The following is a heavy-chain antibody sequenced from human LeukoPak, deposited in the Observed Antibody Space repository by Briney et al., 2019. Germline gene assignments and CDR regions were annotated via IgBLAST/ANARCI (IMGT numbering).Heavy chain of an antibody. CDR3: ARSWFGELLVDY. Sequence: GESLKISCKGSGYSFTSYWISWVRQMPGKGLEWMGRIDPSDSYTNYSPSFQGHVTISADKSISTAYLQWSSLKAPDTAMYYCARSWFGELLVDYWGQGTLVTVSS. CDR2: IDPSDSYT. V-gene: IGHV5-10-1*01. J-gene: IGHJ4*02. CDR1: GYSFTSYW. D-gene: IGHD3-10*01.